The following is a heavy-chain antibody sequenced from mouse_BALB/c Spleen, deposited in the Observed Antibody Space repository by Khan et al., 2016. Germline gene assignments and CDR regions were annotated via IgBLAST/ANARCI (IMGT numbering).Heavy chain of an antibody. V-gene: IGHV4-2*02. Sequence: EVQLLESGGGLVQPGGSLNLSCAASGFDFSRYWMSWARQAPGKGQEWIGAINPGSSTINYTPSLKDKFIISRDNAKNTLYLQMSKVRSEDTALFYCARVVATGAMDYGGQGTSVTVSS. CDR3: ARVVATGAMDY. CDR2: INPGSSTI. J-gene: IGHJ4*01. CDR1: GFDFSRYW. D-gene: IGHD1-1*01.